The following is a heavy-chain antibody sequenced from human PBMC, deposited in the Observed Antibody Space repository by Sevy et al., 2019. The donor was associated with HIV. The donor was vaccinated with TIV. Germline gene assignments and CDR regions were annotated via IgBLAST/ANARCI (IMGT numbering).Heavy chain of an antibody. CDR3: AREPPGVAGLQGAFDI. CDR2: INHIGST. J-gene: IGHJ3*02. V-gene: IGHV4-34*01. D-gene: IGHD6-19*01. Sequence: SETLSLTCAVYGGSFSGYYWSWIRQPPGKGLEWIGEINHIGSTNYNPSLKSRVTISVDTSKNQFSLKLSSVTAADTAVYYCAREPPGVAGLQGAFDIWGQGTMVTVSS. CDR1: GGSFSGYY.